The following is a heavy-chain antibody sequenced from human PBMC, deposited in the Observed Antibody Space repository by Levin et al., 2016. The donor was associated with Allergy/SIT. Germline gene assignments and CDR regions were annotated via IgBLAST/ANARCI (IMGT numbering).Heavy chain of an antibody. J-gene: IGHJ4*02. V-gene: IGHV3-23*01. CDR2: ISPRSDGT. D-gene: IGHD2-15*01. CDR3: ASHCGGGSCSGATFDC. Sequence: WIRQPPGKGLEWVSAISPRSDGTYYADSVKGRFTISRDNSKNTLYLQMNSLRAEDTAVYYCASHCGGGSCSGATFDCWGQGTLVTVSS.